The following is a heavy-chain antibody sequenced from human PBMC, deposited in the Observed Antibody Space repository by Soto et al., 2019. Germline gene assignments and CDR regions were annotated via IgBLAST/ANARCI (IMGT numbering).Heavy chain of an antibody. CDR3: AGVGSASDAFDI. Sequence: QVQLVQSGAEVKKPGSSVKVSCKASGGTFSNYIINWVRQAPGQGLEWMGRIIPILGTAHNAQKFQGRVTITADTSTTIAYMELSSLSSEDAAVYYCAGVGSASDAFDIWGQGTMVTVSS. D-gene: IGHD3-16*01. CDR2: IIPILGTA. J-gene: IGHJ3*02. V-gene: IGHV1-69*08. CDR1: GGTFSNYI.